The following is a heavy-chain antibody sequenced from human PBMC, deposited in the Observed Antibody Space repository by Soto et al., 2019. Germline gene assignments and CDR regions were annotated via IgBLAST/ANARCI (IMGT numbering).Heavy chain of an antibody. V-gene: IGHV1-46*01. CDR1: GYTFTSYY. D-gene: IGHD3-22*01. J-gene: IGHJ4*02. CDR2: INPSGGST. Sequence: ASVRVSCKASGYTFTSYYMQWVRQAPGQGLEWMGIINPSGGSTTYAQKFQGRVTMTRDTSTSTVYMELSSLRSEDTAVYYCARAAYDTSGYHESPFDYWGQGTLVTVSS. CDR3: ARAAYDTSGYHESPFDY.